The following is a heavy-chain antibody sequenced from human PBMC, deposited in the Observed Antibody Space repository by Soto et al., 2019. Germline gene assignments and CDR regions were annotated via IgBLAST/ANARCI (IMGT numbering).Heavy chain of an antibody. Sequence: SVKVSCKASGGTFSSYAIRWVRQAPGQGLEWMGGIIPIFGTANYAQKFQGRVTITADESTSTAYMELSSLRSEDTAVYYCARDRGAYYYYGMDVWGQGTTVTVSS. CDR2: IIPIFGTA. CDR3: ARDRGAYYYYGMDV. V-gene: IGHV1-69*13. CDR1: GGTFSSYA. J-gene: IGHJ6*02.